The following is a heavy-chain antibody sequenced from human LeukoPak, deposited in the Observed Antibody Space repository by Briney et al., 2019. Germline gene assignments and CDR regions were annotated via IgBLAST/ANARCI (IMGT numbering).Heavy chain of an antibody. D-gene: IGHD6-19*01. CDR1: GYTFTSYD. V-gene: IGHV1-8*01. J-gene: IGHJ6*03. CDR3: ARAKVAGTRYYYYYYMDV. CDR2: MNPNSGNT. Sequence: ASVKVSCKASGYTFTSYDINWVRQATGQGLEWMGWMNPNSGNTGYAQKFQGRVTMTRNTSISTAYMELSSLRSEDTAVYYWARAKVAGTRYYYYYYMDVWGKGTTVTVSS.